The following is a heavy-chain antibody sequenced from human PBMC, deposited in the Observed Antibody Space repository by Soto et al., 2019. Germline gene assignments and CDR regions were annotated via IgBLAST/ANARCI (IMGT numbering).Heavy chain of an antibody. V-gene: IGHV2-5*02. CDR3: AHRRGVTTEFDY. Sequence: GSGPTLVNPTQTLTLTCSFSGFSLTTSGVGVGWIRQPPGEALEWLALIYWDDDKRYSPSLKSRLTITKDTSKNHVVLTMTNMDTVDTATYYCAHRRGVTTEFDYWGQGTLVTVSS. J-gene: IGHJ4*02. D-gene: IGHD4-17*01. CDR2: IYWDDDK. CDR1: GFSLTTSGVG.